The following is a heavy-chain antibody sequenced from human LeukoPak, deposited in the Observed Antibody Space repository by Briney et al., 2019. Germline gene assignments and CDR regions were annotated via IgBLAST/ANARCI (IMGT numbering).Heavy chain of an antibody. V-gene: IGHV4-59*01. Sequence: SETLSLTCTVSGGSISSYYWSWIRQPPGKGLEWIGYIHYSGSTNYNPSLKSRVTISVDTSKNQFSLKLSSVTAADTAVYYCARDPELDAFDIWGQGTMVTVSS. J-gene: IGHJ3*02. CDR3: ARDPELDAFDI. CDR1: GGSISSYY. CDR2: IHYSGST. D-gene: IGHD3-10*01.